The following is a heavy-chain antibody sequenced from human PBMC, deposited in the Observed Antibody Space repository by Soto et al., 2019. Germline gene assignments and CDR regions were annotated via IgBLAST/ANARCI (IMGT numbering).Heavy chain of an antibody. D-gene: IGHD6-13*01. J-gene: IGHJ6*02. CDR1: GFTFSSYA. CDR2: ISYDGSNK. CDR3: ARGPIGSWYRNNEYGMDV. Sequence: GGSLRLSCAASGFTFSSYAMHWVRQAPGKGLEWVAVISYDGSNKYYADSVKGRFTISRDNSKNTLYLQMNSLRAEDTAVYYCARGPIGSWYRNNEYGMDVWGQGTTVTVSS. V-gene: IGHV3-30-3*01.